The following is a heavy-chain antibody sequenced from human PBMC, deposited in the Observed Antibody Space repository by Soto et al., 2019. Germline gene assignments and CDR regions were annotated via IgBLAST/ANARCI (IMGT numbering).Heavy chain of an antibody. D-gene: IGHD2-15*01. CDR2: ISSSSSTI. CDR3: ARVRTAVVAEEIDY. J-gene: IGHJ4*02. Sequence: GGSLRLSCAASGFTFSSYSMNWVRQAPGKGLEWVSYISSSSSTIYYADSVKGRFTISRDNAKNSLYLQMNSLRAEDTAVYNCARVRTAVVAEEIDYWGQGTLFTVSS. V-gene: IGHV3-48*01. CDR1: GFTFSSYS.